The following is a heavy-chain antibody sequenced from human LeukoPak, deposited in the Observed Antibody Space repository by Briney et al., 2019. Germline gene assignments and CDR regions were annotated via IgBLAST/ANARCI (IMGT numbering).Heavy chain of an antibody. D-gene: IGHD2-2*03. V-gene: IGHV2-5*02. CDR3: AHGTMDIVVVPAAREVATIFDY. CDR1: GFSLSTSGVG. J-gene: IGHJ4*02. CDR2: IYWDDDK. Sequence: SGPTLVNPTQTLTLTCTFSGFSLSTSGVGVGWIRQPPGKALEWLALIYWDDDKRCSPSLKSRLTITKDISKNQVVLTMTNMDPVDTATYYCAHGTMDIVVVPAAREVATIFDYWGQGTLVTVSS.